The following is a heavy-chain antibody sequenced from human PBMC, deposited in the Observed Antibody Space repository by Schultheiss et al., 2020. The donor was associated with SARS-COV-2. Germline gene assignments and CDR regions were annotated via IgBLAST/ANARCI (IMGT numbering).Heavy chain of an antibody. D-gene: IGHD3-10*01. CDR2: IKQDGSEK. CDR3: ARDLTVRGGDNWFDP. CDR1: GFTFSDYY. J-gene: IGHJ5*02. V-gene: IGHV3-7*01. Sequence: GGSLRLSCAASGFTFSDYYMSWIRQAPGKGLEWVANIKQDGSEKYYVDSVKGRFTISRDNAKNSLYLQMNSLRAEDTAVYYCARDLTVRGGDNWFDPWGQGTLVTVSS.